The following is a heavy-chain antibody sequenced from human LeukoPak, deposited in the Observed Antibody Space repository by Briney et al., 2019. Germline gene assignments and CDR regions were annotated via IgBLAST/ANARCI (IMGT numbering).Heavy chain of an antibody. V-gene: IGHV4-34*01. D-gene: IGHD3-22*01. J-gene: IGHJ4*02. CDR3: ARGYTTMIYY. CDR1: GGSFSGYY. Sequence: SETLSLTCAVYGGSFSGYYWSWIRQPPGKGLEWIGEINHSGSTNYNPSLKSRVTISVDTSKNQFSLKLSSVTAADTAVYYCARGYTTMIYYWGQGTLVTVSS. CDR2: INHSGST.